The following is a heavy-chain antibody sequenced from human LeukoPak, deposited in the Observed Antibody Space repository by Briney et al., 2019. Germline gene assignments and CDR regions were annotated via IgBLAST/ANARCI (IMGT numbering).Heavy chain of an antibody. CDR1: GSTFTDYY. Sequence: GGSLRLSCAASGSTFTDYYMSWIRQAPGKGLEWVLYISSNVKTMYYAYSVKGRFTISMAKAKNSLYLQMNSLRADDTAVYYCVRFVSAATAGRSSWFDSWGQGTLVTVSS. CDR3: VRFVSAATAGRSSWFDS. D-gene: IGHD6-13*01. J-gene: IGHJ5*01. CDR2: ISSNVKTM. V-gene: IGHV3-11*01.